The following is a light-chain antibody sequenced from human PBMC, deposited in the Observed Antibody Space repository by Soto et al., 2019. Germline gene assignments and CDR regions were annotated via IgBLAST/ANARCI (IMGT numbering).Light chain of an antibody. CDR2: GAS. J-gene: IGKJ1*01. CDR1: QSVSSSY. Sequence: EIVLTQSPVTLSLSPGERATLSCRASQSVSSSYLALYQQKPGQAPRLLIYGASTRATGIPARFSGSGSGTEFTLTISSLQSEDFAVYYCQQYNNWQTFGQGTKVDIK. CDR3: QQYNNWQT. V-gene: IGKV3-15*01.